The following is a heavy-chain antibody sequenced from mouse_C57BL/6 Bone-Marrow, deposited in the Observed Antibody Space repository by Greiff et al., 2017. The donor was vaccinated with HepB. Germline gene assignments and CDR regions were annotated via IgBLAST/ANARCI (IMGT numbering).Heavy chain of an antibody. J-gene: IGHJ4*01. V-gene: IGHV5-12*01. CDR1: GFTFSDYY. CDR3: ARHPPYYYGSSYVGYYAMDY. D-gene: IGHD1-1*01. Sequence: EVQRVESGGGLVQPGGSLKLSCAASGFTFSDYYMYWVRQTPEKRLEWVAYISNGGGSTYYPDTVKGRFTISRDNAKNTLYLQMSRLKSEDTAMYYCARHPPYYYGSSYVGYYAMDYWGQGTSVTVSS. CDR2: ISNGGGST.